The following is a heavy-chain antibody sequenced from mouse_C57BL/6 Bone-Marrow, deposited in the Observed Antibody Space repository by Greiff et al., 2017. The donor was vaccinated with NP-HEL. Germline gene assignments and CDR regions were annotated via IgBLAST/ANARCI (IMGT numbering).Heavy chain of an antibody. V-gene: IGHV1-72*01. D-gene: IGHD1-1*01. CDR1: GYTFTSYW. CDR2: IDPNRGGT. Sequence: QVQLKQPGADLVKPGASVKLSCKASGYTFTSYWMHWVKQSPGRGLEWIGRIDPNRGGTKSNEKFKTKATLTVDKHSSTAYMQLTRLTSMDSAVYYCARYYYGSRCWYFDVWGTGTTVTVSS. CDR3: ARYYYGSRCWYFDV. J-gene: IGHJ1*03.